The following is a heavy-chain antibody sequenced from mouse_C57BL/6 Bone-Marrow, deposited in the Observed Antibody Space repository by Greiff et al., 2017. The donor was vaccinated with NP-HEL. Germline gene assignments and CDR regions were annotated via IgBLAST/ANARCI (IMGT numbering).Heavy chain of an antibody. CDR3: ASGGWLLRGFAY. J-gene: IGHJ3*01. V-gene: IGHV1-19*01. Sequence: VQLKQSGPVLVKPGASVKMSCKASGYTFTDYYMNWVKQSHGKSLEWIGVINPYNGGTSYNQKFKGKATLTVDKSSSTAYMELNSLTSEDSAVYYCASGGWLLRGFAYWGQGTLVTVSA. CDR1: GYTFTDYY. CDR2: INPYNGGT. D-gene: IGHD2-3*01.